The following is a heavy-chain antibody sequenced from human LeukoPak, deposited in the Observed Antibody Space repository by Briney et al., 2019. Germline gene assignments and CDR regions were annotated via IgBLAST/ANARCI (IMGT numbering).Heavy chain of an antibody. Sequence: ASVKVSCKASGGTFSSYTISWVRQDPGQGLEWMGRIIPILGIANYAQKFQGRVTITADKSTSTAYMELSSLRSEDTAVYYCARAINLFGGFILTSNWFDPWGQGTLVTVSS. CDR3: ARAINLFGGFILTSNWFDP. V-gene: IGHV1-69*02. D-gene: IGHD3-10*01. CDR2: IIPILGIA. CDR1: GGTFSSYT. J-gene: IGHJ5*02.